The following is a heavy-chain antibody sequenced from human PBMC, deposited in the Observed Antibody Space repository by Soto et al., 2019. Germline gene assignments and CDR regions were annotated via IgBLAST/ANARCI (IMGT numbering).Heavy chain of an antibody. D-gene: IGHD3-3*01. CDR3: AKYGSAGFWSGYYTGLESNYYYGMDV. CDR1: GFTFSSYG. V-gene: IGHV3-30*18. CDR2: ISYDGSNK. J-gene: IGHJ6*02. Sequence: GGSLRLSCAASGFTFSSYGMHWVRQAPGKGLEWVAVISYDGSNKYYADSVKGRFTISRDNSKNTLYLQMNSLRAEDTAVYYCAKYGSAGFWSGYYTGLESNYYYGMDVWGQGTTVTVSS.